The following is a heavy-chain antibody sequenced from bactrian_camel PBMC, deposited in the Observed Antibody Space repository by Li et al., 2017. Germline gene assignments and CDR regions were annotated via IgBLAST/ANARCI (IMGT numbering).Heavy chain of an antibody. D-gene: IGHD3*01. V-gene: IGHV3S40*01. CDR2: ILSGGDKT. CDR3: VRAASGLYP. Sequence: VQLVESGGDLVQVGESLRLSCVASGFTFSSYAMSWVRQAPGKGLEWVSGILSGGDKTHYADSVKGRFTISRDNAKNTVYLQMNSLKGDDAADYYCVRAASGLYPWGQGTQVTVS. J-gene: IGHJ6*01. CDR1: GFTFSSYA.